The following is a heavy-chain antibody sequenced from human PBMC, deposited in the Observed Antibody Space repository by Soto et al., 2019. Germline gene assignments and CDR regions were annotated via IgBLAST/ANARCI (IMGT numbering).Heavy chain of an antibody. Sequence: SETLSLTCTVSGGSISSGDYYWSWIRQPPGKGLEWIGYIYYSGSTYYNPSLKSRVTISVDTSKNQFSLKLSSVTAADTAVYYCASHYGDYYYGMDVWGQGTTVTVSS. CDR1: GGSISSGDYY. CDR2: IYYSGST. CDR3: ASHYGDYYYGMDV. V-gene: IGHV4-30-4*01. J-gene: IGHJ6*02. D-gene: IGHD4-17*01.